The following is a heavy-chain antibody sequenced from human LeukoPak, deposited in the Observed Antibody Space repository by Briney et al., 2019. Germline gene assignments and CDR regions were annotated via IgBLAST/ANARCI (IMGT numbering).Heavy chain of an antibody. CDR1: GYTFTSYD. Sequence: ASVKVSCKASGYTFTSYDINWVRQATGQGLEWMGWISAYNGNTNYAQKLQGRVTMTTDTSTSTAYMELRSLRSDDTAVYYCASHNVAGRTNWFDPWGQGTLVTVSS. CDR2: ISAYNGNT. V-gene: IGHV1-18*01. J-gene: IGHJ5*02. D-gene: IGHD6-19*01. CDR3: ASHNVAGRTNWFDP.